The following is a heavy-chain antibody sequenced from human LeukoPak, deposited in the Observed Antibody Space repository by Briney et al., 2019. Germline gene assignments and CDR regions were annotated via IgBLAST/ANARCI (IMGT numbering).Heavy chain of an antibody. J-gene: IGHJ4*02. D-gene: IGHD3-22*01. V-gene: IGHV3-23*01. CDR1: GFTFSIYA. CDR3: AKDRPNYYDTSGHYYRRNGDC. Sequence: GGSLRRSCAASGFTFSIYAMSWVCQAPGKGLEWVSSITGSGAGTYYADSVKGRFTIFRDNSENTLHLQMNSLGVEDTAVYYCAKDRPNYYDTSGHYYRRNGDCWGQGTLVTVSS. CDR2: ITGSGAGT.